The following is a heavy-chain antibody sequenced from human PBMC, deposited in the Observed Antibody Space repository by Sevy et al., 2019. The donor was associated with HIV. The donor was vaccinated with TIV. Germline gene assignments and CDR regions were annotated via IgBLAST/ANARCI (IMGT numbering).Heavy chain of an antibody. CDR1: GYTLTKLS. CDR3: ATNKDNSENSGDPFDY. D-gene: IGHD3-22*01. V-gene: IGHV1-24*01. CDR2: FDPEDGET. Sequence: ASVKVSCKVSGYTLTKLSMHWVRQAPGKGLEWMGTFDPEDGETIYAQKFQGRVTMTEDTSTDTAYMELSSLRSEDTAVYYCATNKDNSENSGDPFDYWGQGTLVTVSS. J-gene: IGHJ4*02.